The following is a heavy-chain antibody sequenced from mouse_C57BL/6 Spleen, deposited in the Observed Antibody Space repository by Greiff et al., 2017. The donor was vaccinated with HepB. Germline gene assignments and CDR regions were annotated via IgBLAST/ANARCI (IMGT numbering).Heavy chain of an antibody. J-gene: IGHJ1*03. Sequence: VQLQHSVAELVRPGASVKLSCTASGFTIKNTYMHWVKQRPEQGLEWIGRIDPANGNTKYAPKFQGKATITADTSSNTAYLQLSSLTSEDTAIYYCARGYDGYYEYFDVWGTGTTVTVSS. CDR3: ARGYDGYYEYFDV. D-gene: IGHD2-3*01. CDR2: IDPANGNT. CDR1: GFTIKNTY. V-gene: IGHV14-3*01.